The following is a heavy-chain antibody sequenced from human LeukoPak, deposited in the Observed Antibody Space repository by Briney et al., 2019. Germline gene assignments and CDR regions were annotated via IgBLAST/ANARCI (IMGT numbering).Heavy chain of an antibody. CDR2: IYYSGST. CDR3: AREGDFWSGYGYFDY. CDR1: GGSISSSSYY. J-gene: IGHJ4*02. D-gene: IGHD3-3*01. Sequence: SETLSLTCTVSGGSISSSSYYWGWIRQPPGKGLEWIGSIYYSGSTYYNSSLKSRVTMSVDTSKNQFSLKLSSVTAADTAIYYCAREGDFWSGYGYFDYWGQGTLVTVSS. V-gene: IGHV4-39*07.